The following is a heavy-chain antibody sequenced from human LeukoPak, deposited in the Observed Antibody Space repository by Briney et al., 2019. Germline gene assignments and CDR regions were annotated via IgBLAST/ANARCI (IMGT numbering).Heavy chain of an antibody. V-gene: IGHV3-73*01. D-gene: IGHD1-14*01. CDR3: TRQGVGGSRTLQH. Sequence: GGSLRLSCAASGFTFSGSAMHWVRQASGKGLEWVGRIRSTANSYATAYAASVKGRVTISRDDSKNPAYLQMNSLKTEDTAVYYCTRQGVGGSRTLQHWGQGTLVTVSS. CDR1: GFTFSGSA. CDR2: IRSTANSYAT. J-gene: IGHJ1*01.